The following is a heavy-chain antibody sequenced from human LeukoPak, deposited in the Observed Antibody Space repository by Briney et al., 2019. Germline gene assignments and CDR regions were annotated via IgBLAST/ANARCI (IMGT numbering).Heavy chain of an antibody. D-gene: IGHD6-19*01. Sequence: TGESLKISCKGSGYSFTSYRIGWVRQMPGKGLEWMGIIYPGDSDTRYSPSFQGQVTISADKSISTAYLQWSSLKASDTATYYCAIAVAGTPGDLDYYYGMDVWGQGTTVTVSS. J-gene: IGHJ6*02. CDR3: AIAVAGTPGDLDYYYGMDV. CDR1: GYSFTSYR. V-gene: IGHV5-51*01. CDR2: IYPGDSDT.